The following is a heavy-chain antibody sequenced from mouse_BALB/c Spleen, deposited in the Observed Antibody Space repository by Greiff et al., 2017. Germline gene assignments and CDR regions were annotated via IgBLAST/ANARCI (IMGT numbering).Heavy chain of an antibody. Sequence: QVQLKQPGAELVRPGVSVKLSCKASGYTFTSYWMHWIKQRPEQGLERIGEINPSNGGTNYNEKFKSKATLTVDKSSITAYMQLSSLTSEDTAVYYCALKFRHYYGSGYFDYRGQGTTRTVSS. V-gene: IGHV1S81*02. CDR3: ALKFRHYYGSGYFDY. CDR1: GYTFTSYW. CDR2: INPSNGGT. J-gene: IGHJ2*01. D-gene: IGHD1-1*01.